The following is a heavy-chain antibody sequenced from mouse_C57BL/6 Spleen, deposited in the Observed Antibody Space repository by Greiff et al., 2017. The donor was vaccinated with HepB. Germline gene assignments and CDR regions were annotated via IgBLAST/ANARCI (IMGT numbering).Heavy chain of an antibody. Sequence: EVKVVESEGGLVQPGSSMKLSCTASGFTFSDYYMAWVRQVPEKGLEWVANINYDGSSTYYLDSLKSRFIISRDNAKNILYLQMSSLKSEDTATYYCARGPFYYDYDGYFDYWGQGTTLTVSS. CDR3: ARGPFYYDYDGYFDY. J-gene: IGHJ2*01. V-gene: IGHV5-16*01. CDR2: INYDGSST. CDR1: GFTFSDYY. D-gene: IGHD2-4*01.